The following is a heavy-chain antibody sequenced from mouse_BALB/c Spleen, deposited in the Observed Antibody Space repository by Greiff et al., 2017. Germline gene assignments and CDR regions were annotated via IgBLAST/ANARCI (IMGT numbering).Heavy chain of an antibody. CDR1: GFTFSSYA. Sequence: EVKLEESGGGLVKPGGSLKLSCAASGFTFSSYAMSWVRQTPEKRLEWVASISSGGSTYYPDSVKGRFTISRDNARNILYLQMSSLRSEDTAMYYCAREDYYGSSYFDYWGQGTTLTVSS. CDR2: ISSGGST. D-gene: IGHD1-1*01. CDR3: AREDYYGSSYFDY. V-gene: IGHV5-6-5*01. J-gene: IGHJ2*01.